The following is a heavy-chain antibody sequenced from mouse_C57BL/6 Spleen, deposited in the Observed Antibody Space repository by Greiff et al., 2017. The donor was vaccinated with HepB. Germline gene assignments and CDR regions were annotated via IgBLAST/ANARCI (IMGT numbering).Heavy chain of an antibody. CDR1: GFSLTSYG. CDR2: IWSGGST. J-gene: IGHJ1*03. Sequence: QVQLQQSGPGLVQPSQSLSITCTVSGFSLTSYGVHWVRQSPGKGLEWLGVIWSGGSTDYNAAFISRLSISKDNSKSQVFFKMNSLRADDTAIYYGARKGGFYYGDYGWYFDVWGTGTTVTVSS. CDR3: ARKGGFYYGDYGWYFDV. V-gene: IGHV2-2*01. D-gene: IGHD2-13*01.